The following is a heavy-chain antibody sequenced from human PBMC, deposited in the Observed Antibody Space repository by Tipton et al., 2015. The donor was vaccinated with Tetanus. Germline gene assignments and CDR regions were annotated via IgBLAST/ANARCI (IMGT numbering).Heavy chain of an antibody. CDR3: ARIHDYWSGYFDF. J-gene: IGHJ4*02. Sequence: TLSLTCSVSGYSITRGSYYWSWIRQPPGKGLEWVGSIYSYNGNTFQNPSLKSRVTMSLNTTKNQFFLKVRSVTAADTAVYYCARIHDYWSGYFDFWGQGTLVTVSS. D-gene: IGHD3-3*01. CDR1: GYSITRGSYY. CDR2: IYSYNGNT. V-gene: IGHV4-39*07.